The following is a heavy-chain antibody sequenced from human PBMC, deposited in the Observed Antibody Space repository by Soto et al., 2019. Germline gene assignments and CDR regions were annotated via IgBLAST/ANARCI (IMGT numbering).Heavy chain of an antibody. CDR3: AGTTSHQWYYMDV. J-gene: IGHJ6*03. D-gene: IGHD1-7*01. CDR1: GDSVSSNSAA. CDR2: TYYRSRWYN. V-gene: IGHV6-1*01. Sequence: QVQLQESGPGLVKPSQTLSLTCAISGDSVSSNSAAWNWIRLSPSRGLEWLARTYYRSRWYNDYSVSVRSRITVNPDTSKNQFSLQLTSVTSADTAVYYCAGTTSHQWYYMDVWGKGTTVTVSS.